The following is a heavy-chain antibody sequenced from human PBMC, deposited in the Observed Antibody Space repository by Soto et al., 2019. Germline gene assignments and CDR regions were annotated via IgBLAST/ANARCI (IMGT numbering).Heavy chain of an antibody. CDR1: GYSFTSYW. Sequence: PGESLKISCKGSGYSFTSYWISWVRQMPGKGLEWMGRIDPSDSYTNYSPSIQGHVTNSADKSISTAYLQWSSLKASDTAMYYCARLTGTTGRYNWFDPWGQGSLVTVSS. D-gene: IGHD1-7*01. J-gene: IGHJ5*02. CDR2: IDPSDSYT. CDR3: ARLTGTTGRYNWFDP. V-gene: IGHV5-10-1*01.